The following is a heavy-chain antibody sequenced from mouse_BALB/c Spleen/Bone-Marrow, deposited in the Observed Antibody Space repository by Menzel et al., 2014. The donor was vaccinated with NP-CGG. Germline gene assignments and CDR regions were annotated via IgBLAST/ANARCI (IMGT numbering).Heavy chain of an antibody. CDR1: RFDFSRYW. CDR3: ARLNYYGNLVV. CDR2: INPDSSTI. V-gene: IGHV4-1*02. J-gene: IGHJ1*01. D-gene: IGHD1-1*01. Sequence: EVQGVESGGGLVQPGRSLKLSCAASRFDFSRYWMSWVRQAPGKGLEWIGEINPDSSTINYTPSLKDKFIISRDNAKNTLCRQMSKVRSEDTALYYCARLNYYGNLVVWGAGTTVTVSS.